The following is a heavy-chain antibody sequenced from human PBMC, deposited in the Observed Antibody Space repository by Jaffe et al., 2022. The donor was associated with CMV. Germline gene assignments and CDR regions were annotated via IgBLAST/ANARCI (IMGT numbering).Heavy chain of an antibody. D-gene: IGHD3-10*01. CDR3: ARLPRRGMVRGVFLDWFDP. J-gene: IGHJ5*02. Sequence: QVQLQQWGAGLLKPSETLSLTCAVYGGSFSGYYWSWIRQPPGKGLEWIGEINHSGSTNYNPSLKSRVTISVDTSKNQFSLKLSSVTAADTAVYYCARLPRRGMVRGVFLDWFDPWGQGTLVTVSS. CDR1: GGSFSGYY. CDR2: INHSGST. V-gene: IGHV4-34*01.